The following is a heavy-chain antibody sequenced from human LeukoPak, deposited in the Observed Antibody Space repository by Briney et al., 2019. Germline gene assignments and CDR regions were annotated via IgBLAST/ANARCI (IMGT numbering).Heavy chain of an antibody. CDR1: GGSISSSNW. CDR3: ASGKRFLEWLFDY. Sequence: SETLSLTCAVSGGSISSSNWWSWVRQPPGKGLEWIGEIYHSGSTNYNPSLKSRVTISVDKSKNQFSLKLSSVTAADTAVYYCASGKRFLEWLFDYWGQGTLVTVSS. D-gene: IGHD3-3*01. V-gene: IGHV4-4*02. CDR2: IYHSGST. J-gene: IGHJ4*02.